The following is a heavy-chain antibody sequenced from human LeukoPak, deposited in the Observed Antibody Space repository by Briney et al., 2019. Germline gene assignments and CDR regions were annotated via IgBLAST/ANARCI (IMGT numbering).Heavy chain of an antibody. D-gene: IGHD5-18*01. V-gene: IGHV4-39*07. CDR1: GGSISSSSYY. CDR3: ARVEDSYVDTAMVKGY. J-gene: IGHJ4*02. Sequence: SETLSLTCTVSGGSISSSSYYWGWIRQPPGKGLEWIGSIYYSGSTYYNPSLKSRVTISVDTSKNQFSLKLSSVTAADTAVYYCARVEDSYVDTAMVKGYWGQGTLVTVSS. CDR2: IYYSGST.